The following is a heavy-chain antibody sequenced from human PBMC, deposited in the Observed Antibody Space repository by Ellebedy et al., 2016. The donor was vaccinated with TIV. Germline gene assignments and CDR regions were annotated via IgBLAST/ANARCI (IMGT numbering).Heavy chain of an antibody. D-gene: IGHD1-26*01. J-gene: IGHJ4*02. Sequence: GESLKISCAASGFTFKDYYMNWVRQAPGKGLEWVSSISGSGSYIYYADSAEGRFTISRDNAKNSLYLQMNGLRAEDTAVYYCARDVGPSGGTWFFDYWGQGTLVTISS. CDR3: ARDVGPSGGTWFFDY. V-gene: IGHV3-21*01. CDR1: GFTFKDYY. CDR2: ISGSGSYI.